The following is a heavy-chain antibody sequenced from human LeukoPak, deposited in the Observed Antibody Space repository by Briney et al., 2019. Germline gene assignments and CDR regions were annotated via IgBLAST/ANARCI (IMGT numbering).Heavy chain of an antibody. CDR2: IYHSGST. V-gene: IGHV4-38-2*02. D-gene: IGHD3-22*01. Sequence: SETLSLTCTVSGYSISSGYYWGWIRQPPGKGLEWIGSIYHSGSTYYNPSLKSRVTISVDTSKNQFSLKLSSVTAAGTAVYYCARANGGYYSDYWGQGTLVTVSS. CDR1: GYSISSGYY. J-gene: IGHJ4*02. CDR3: ARANGGYYSDY.